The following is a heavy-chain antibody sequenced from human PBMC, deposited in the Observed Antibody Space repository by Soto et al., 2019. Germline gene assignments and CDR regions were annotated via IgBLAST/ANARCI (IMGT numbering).Heavy chain of an antibody. J-gene: IGHJ3*01. CDR3: ARAFDDSSAAGVAFVL. CDR2: MFYSGSGRI. V-gene: IGHV4-59*02. CDR1: GGSVSGHY. D-gene: IGHD3-16*01. Sequence: NPSETLSLTCSVSGGSVSGHYWAWIRQSPGQGLEWLAHMFYSGSGRINTNPSLMSRVSISVVTSTNLISLRLTSVPAADTAVYSCARAFDDSSAAGVAFVLWGPGTMVTVSS.